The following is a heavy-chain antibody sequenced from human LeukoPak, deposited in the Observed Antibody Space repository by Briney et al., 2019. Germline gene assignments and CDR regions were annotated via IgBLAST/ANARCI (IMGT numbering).Heavy chain of an antibody. CDR1: GFTFSSYA. Sequence: GGSLRLSCAASGFTFSSYAMSWVRQAPGKGLEWVSAISGSGGSTYYADSVKGRFTISRDNSKNTLYLQMNSLRAEDAAVYYCAAGGSGSYHYWGQGTLVTVSS. CDR3: AAGGSGSYHY. J-gene: IGHJ4*02. D-gene: IGHD3-10*01. CDR2: ISGSGGST. V-gene: IGHV3-23*01.